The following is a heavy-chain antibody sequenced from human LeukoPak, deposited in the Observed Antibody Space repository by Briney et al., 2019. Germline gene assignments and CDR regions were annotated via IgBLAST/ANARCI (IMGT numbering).Heavy chain of an antibody. J-gene: IGHJ4*02. Sequence: GGSLRLSCAASGFTVSSNYMSWVRQAPGKGLEWVSVIYSGGSTYYADSVKGRFTISRDNSKNTLYLQMNSLRAEDTAVYYCARHEGGSYYGGNLNYWGQGTLVTVSS. CDR3: ARHEGGSYYGGNLNY. CDR2: IYSGGST. D-gene: IGHD1-26*01. CDR1: GFTVSSNY. V-gene: IGHV3-53*01.